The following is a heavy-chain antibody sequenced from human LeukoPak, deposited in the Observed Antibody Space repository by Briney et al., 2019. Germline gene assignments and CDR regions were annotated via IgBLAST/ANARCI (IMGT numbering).Heavy chain of an antibody. V-gene: IGHV5-10-1*01. J-gene: IGHJ6*02. D-gene: IGHD1-1*01. CDR2: FDPSDSST. CDR3: ARKAQLERRAYYYYGLDV. CDR1: GSSFSSSW. Sequence: GGSLEISWQPPGSSFSSSWINGVRQLPGKGLEWMGGFDPSDSSTTYSPSFQGHVTFSSDKSISTAYLQWNNLEASDTAMYYCARKAQLERRAYYYYGLDVWGQGTTVTVSS.